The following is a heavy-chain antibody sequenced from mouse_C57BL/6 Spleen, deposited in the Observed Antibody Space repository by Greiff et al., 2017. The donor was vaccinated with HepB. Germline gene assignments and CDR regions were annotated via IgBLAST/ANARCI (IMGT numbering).Heavy chain of an antibody. J-gene: IGHJ2*01. V-gene: IGHV1-76*01. D-gene: IGHD1-1*01. CDR2: IYPGSGNT. CDR3: DITTVVSYYFDY. CDR1: GYTFTDYY. Sequence: QVQLQQSGAELVRPGASVKLSCKASGYTFTDYYINWVKQRPGQGLEWIARIYPGSGNTYYNEKFKGKATLTAEKSSSTAYMQLSSLTSEDSAVYFCDITTVVSYYFDYWGQGTTLTVSS.